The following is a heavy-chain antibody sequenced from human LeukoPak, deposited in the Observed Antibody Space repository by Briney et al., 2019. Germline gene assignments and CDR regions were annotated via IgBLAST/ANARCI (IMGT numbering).Heavy chain of an antibody. D-gene: IGHD3/OR15-3a*01. CDR3: AKHLNLDYDY. CDR1: GFTFRSYG. J-gene: IGHJ4*02. CDR2: TWYDGSNK. Sequence: GGSLRLSCAASGFTFRSYGIHWVRQAPGKGLEWVTGTWYDGSNKYYTDSVKGRFTISRDNSKSTFHLQMNSLRAEDTAVYYCAKHLNLDYDYWGQGTLVTVSS. V-gene: IGHV3-33*03.